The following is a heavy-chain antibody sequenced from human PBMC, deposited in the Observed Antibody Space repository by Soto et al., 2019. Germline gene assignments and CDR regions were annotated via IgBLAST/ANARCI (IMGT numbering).Heavy chain of an antibody. CDR2: ISYDGSNK. CDR1: GFTFSSYG. V-gene: IGHV3-30*18. J-gene: IGHJ4*02. CDR3: AKGDDFWSGYIS. Sequence: QVQLVESGGGVVQPGRSLRLSCAASGFTFSSYGMHWVRQAPGKGLEWVAVISYDGSNKYYADSVKGRFTISRDNSKNTPYLQMNSLRAEDTAVYYCAKGDDFWSGYISWGQGTLVTVSS. D-gene: IGHD3-3*01.